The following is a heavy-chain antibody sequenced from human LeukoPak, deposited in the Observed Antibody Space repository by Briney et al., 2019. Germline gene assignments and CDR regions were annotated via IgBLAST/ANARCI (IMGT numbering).Heavy chain of an antibody. CDR1: GFIFTAFY. Sequence: GSVKVSCKTSGFIFTAFYLHWVRQAPGRGLEWMAWINLNSGYTNYAQNFQGRVTMTRDTSISTAYMDLSSLRSDDTAVYYCVTSTGYFDTRRAFDIWGQGTMVTVSS. CDR3: VTSTGYFDTRRAFDI. CDR2: INLNSGYT. D-gene: IGHD2-15*01. V-gene: IGHV1-2*02. J-gene: IGHJ3*02.